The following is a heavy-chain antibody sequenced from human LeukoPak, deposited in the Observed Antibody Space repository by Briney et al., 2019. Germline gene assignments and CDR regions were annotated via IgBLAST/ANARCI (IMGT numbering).Heavy chain of an antibody. Sequence: GGSLRLSCAASGFTFSSYEMNSVRQAPGKGLEWVSYISSSGSTIYYADSVKGRFTISRDNANNSLYLQMNSLRAEDTAVYYCARVRPLDFWKPFDYWGQGTLVTVSS. CDR3: ARVRPLDFWKPFDY. V-gene: IGHV3-48*03. D-gene: IGHD3-3*01. CDR2: ISSSGSTI. CDR1: GFTFSSYE. J-gene: IGHJ4*02.